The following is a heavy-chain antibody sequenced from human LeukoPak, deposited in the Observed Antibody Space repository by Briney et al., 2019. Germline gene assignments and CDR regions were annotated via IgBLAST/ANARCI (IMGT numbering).Heavy chain of an antibody. D-gene: IGHD4-23*01. V-gene: IGHV1-69*04. Sequence: ASVKVSCKASGGTFSSYAISWMRQAPGQGLEWMGRIIPILGIANYAQKFQGRVTITADKSTSTAYMELSSLRSEDTAVYYCARDGGNSAIGYWGQGTLVTVSS. CDR2: IIPILGIA. CDR3: ARDGGNSAIGY. J-gene: IGHJ4*02. CDR1: GGTFSSYA.